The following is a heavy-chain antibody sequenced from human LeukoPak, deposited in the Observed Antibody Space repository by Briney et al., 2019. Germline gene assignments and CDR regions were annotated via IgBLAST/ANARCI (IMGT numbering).Heavy chain of an antibody. CDR2: INTDGSST. CDR1: GFTFSSYW. Sequence: GGSLRLSCAASGFTFSSYWMHWVRQAPGKGLVWVSRINTDGSSTSYADSVKGRFTISRDNAKNTLYLQMNSLRAEDTAVYYCAREVVRNWFDPWGQGTLVTVSS. D-gene: IGHD3-10*01. J-gene: IGHJ5*02. V-gene: IGHV3-74*01. CDR3: AREVVRNWFDP.